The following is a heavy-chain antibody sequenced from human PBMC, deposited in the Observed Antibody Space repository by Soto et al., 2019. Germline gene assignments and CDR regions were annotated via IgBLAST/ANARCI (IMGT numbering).Heavy chain of an antibody. CDR2: IYYSGST. Sequence: PSETLSLICTVSGGSISSYYWSWIRQPPGKGLEWIGYIYYSGSTNYNPSLKSRVTISVDTSKNQFSLKLSSVTAADTAVYYCARLSRWFDPWGQGTLVTVSS. V-gene: IGHV4-59*01. J-gene: IGHJ5*02. CDR1: GGSISSYY. CDR3: ARLSRWFDP.